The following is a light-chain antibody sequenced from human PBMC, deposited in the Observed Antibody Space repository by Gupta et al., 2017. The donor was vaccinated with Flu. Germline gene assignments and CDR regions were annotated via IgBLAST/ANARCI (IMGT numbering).Light chain of an antibody. CDR1: SSDVGGNNY. J-gene: IGLJ3*02. CDR2: DVS. CDR3: WLYGSSYSCV. Sequence: QSALTQPRSVSGSPGQSGTISCTGTSSDVGGNNYVSWYQQHPGTPPKLMIYDVSKRPSGVPDRSAGYKSGTTALTTISGLQAEDEAYYYCWLYGSSYSCVFGGGTKLTVL. V-gene: IGLV2-11*01.